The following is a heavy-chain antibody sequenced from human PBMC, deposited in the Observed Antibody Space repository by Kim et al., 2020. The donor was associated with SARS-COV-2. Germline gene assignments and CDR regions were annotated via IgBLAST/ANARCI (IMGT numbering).Heavy chain of an antibody. D-gene: IGHD1-26*01. J-gene: IGHJ6*04. V-gene: IGHV3-9*01. CDR1: GFTFNDYS. Sequence: GGSLRLSCLTSGFTFNDYSIYWVRKAPGTGLEWVSGISWNGVSIGYADSLRGRFIISRDNAKKSAYLVIDSLRPEDTALYYCAKGHGGRFYYFGLEVWGKGTTATPPS. CDR3: AKGHGGRFYYFGLEV. CDR2: ISWNGVSI.